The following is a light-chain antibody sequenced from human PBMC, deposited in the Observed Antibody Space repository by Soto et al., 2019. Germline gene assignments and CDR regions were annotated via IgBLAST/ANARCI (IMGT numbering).Light chain of an antibody. V-gene: IGLV1-40*01. CDR3: QSSASRLGGSKGV. J-gene: IGLJ3*02. CDR1: SSDIGAGYD. CDR2: SNI. Sequence: QSVLTQPPSMSGAPGQRFTISCTGSSSDIGAGYDVHWYQQFPVTAPKLLIYSNINRPTGVPDRFSGSKSGTSASLAITGLQAEDEGDYSCQSSASRLGGSKGVFGGGTKVTGL.